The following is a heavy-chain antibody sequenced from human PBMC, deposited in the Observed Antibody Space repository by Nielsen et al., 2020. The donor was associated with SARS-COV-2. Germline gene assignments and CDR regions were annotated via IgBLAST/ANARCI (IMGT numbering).Heavy chain of an antibody. CDR3: ARTTVTTAFDY. J-gene: IGHJ4*02. CDR1: GGSISSGDYY. CDR2: IYYSGST. V-gene: IGHV4-30-4*01. D-gene: IGHD4-17*01. Sequence: LRLSCTVSGGSISSGDYYWNWVRQPPGKGLEWIGHIYYSGSTYYNPSLKSRVTISEDTSKNQLSLNLSSVTAADTAVYYCARTTVTTAFDYWGQGTLVTVSS.